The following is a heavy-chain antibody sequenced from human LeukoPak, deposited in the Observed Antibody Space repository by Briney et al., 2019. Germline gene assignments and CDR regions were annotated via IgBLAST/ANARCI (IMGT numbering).Heavy chain of an antibody. V-gene: IGHV4-39*01. D-gene: IGHD6-19*01. Sequence: SETLSLTCTVSGGSISSSSYYWGWIRQPPGKGLEWIGSIYYSGSTYYNPSLKSRVTISVDTSKNQFSLKLGSVTAADTAVYYCARRGDQAVAGKGYHFDYWGQGTLVTVSS. CDR2: IYYSGST. J-gene: IGHJ4*02. CDR1: GGSISSSSYY. CDR3: ARRGDQAVAGKGYHFDY.